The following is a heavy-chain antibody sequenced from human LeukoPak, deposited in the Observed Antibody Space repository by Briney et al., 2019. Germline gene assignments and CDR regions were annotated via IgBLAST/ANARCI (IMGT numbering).Heavy chain of an antibody. CDR2: IWYDGSNK. CDR1: GFTFSNHG. J-gene: IGHJ6*02. D-gene: IGHD3-16*01. V-gene: IGHV3-33*01. Sequence: GGSLRLSCATSGFTFSNHGMHWVRQAPGKGLEWVAVIWYDGSNKYYADSVKGRFTISRDNSKKTLYLQMNSPRAEDTAVYYCARDRQSTFMDVWGQGTTVTASS. CDR3: ARDRQSTFMDV.